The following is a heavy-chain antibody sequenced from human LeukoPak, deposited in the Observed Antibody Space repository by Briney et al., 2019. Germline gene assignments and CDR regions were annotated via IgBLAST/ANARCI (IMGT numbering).Heavy chain of an antibody. Sequence: GASVKVSCKASGYIFTDYAIHWLRQAPGQRPEWMGWMNAGNGNTKYSQKFQGRITLIRDTSAATAYMELSSLRHDDLAVYYCARVAYSSSHDSYYYYYMDVWGKGTTVTVSS. D-gene: IGHD6-13*01. V-gene: IGHV1-3*01. CDR3: ARVAYSSSHDSYYYYYMDV. CDR2: MNAGNGNT. CDR1: GYIFTDYA. J-gene: IGHJ6*03.